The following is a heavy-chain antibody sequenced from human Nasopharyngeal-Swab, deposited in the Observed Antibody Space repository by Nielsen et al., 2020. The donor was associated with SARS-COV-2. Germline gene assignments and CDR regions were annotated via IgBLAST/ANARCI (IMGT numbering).Heavy chain of an antibody. D-gene: IGHD2/OR15-2a*01. V-gene: IGHV3-23*01. CDR2: ISGSGDISGSGGST. CDR1: GFTFSNHI. CDR3: AKDLRGPYFF. J-gene: IGHJ4*02. Sequence: GGSLRLSCAASGFTFSNHIMNWVRQAPGKGLEWVAAISGSGDISGSGGSTYYADSVKGRFTISRDNSKNTLSLQMNGLGAEDTAVYYCAKDLRGPYFFWGQGTLVTVSS.